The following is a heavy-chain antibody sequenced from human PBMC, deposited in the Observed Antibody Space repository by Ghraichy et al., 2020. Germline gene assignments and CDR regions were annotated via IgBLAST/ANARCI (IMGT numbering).Heavy chain of an antibody. CDR2: IRGDGSTS. Sequence: GGSLRLACTNSGFTISNYWMHWVRQAPGKGLVWVSGIRGDGSTSIFADSVKGRFTISRDTAKNTVYLQMNSLRADDTAVYYCVREKWNSMTDKGFDIWGQGTMVTVSS. D-gene: IGHD2-21*02. J-gene: IGHJ3*02. CDR1: GFTISNYW. V-gene: IGHV3-74*01. CDR3: VREKWNSMTDKGFDI.